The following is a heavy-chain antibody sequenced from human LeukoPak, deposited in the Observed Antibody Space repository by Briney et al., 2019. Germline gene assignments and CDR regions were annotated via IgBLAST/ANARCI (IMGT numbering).Heavy chain of an antibody. CDR2: ISGTGGST. Sequence: GSLRLSCAASGFTFSTYAMTWVRQAPGKGLEWVSLISGTGGSTYYADSVKGRFTISRDNSKNTLYLQMNSLRAEDTAVYYCAKGGLNYYDSSGPIIWGQGTLVTVSS. CDR3: AKGGLNYYDSSGPII. V-gene: IGHV3-23*01. CDR1: GFTFSTYA. D-gene: IGHD3-22*01. J-gene: IGHJ4*02.